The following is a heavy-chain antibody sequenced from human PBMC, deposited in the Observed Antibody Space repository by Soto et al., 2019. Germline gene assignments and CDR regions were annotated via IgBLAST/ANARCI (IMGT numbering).Heavy chain of an antibody. CDR1: GFTFDDYA. J-gene: IGHJ4*02. CDR3: AKGTDSLTGGYEDDPLFDY. Sequence: GGSLRLSCAASGFTFDDYAMHWVRQAPGKGLEWVSGISWNSGSIGYADSVKGRFTISRDNAKNSLYLQMNSLRAEDTALYYCAKGTDSLTGGYEDDPLFDYWGQGTLVTVSS. CDR2: ISWNSGSI. V-gene: IGHV3-9*01. D-gene: IGHD5-12*01.